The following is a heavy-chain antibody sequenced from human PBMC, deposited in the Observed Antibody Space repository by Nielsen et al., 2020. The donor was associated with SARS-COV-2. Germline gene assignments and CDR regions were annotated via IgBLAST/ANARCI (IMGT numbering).Heavy chain of an antibody. CDR3: ARARAGIAADYYYYGMDV. V-gene: IGHV3-11*04. Sequence: GESLKISCAASGFTFSSYAMSWIRQAPGKGLEWVSYISSSGSTIYYADSVKGRFTISRDNAKNSLYLQMNSLRAEDTAVYYCARARAGIAADYYYYGMDVWGQGTTVTVSS. CDR2: ISSSGSTI. CDR1: GFTFSSYA. D-gene: IGHD6-13*01. J-gene: IGHJ6*02.